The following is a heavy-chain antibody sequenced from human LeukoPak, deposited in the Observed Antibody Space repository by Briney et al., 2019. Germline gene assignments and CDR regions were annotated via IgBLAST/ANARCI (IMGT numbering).Heavy chain of an antibody. J-gene: IGHJ3*02. CDR1: NYSINSGHY. Sequence: PSETLSLTCSVSNYSINSGHYWGWIRPPPGKGLEWIGNIHRSGSSNNNPSLKSRFIITMDTSKNQFSLKLSSVTAADTAVYYCVLYGFKHDAFDIWGQGTMVTVSS. V-gene: IGHV4-38-2*02. CDR2: IHRSGSS. D-gene: IGHD5-24*01. CDR3: VLYGFKHDAFDI.